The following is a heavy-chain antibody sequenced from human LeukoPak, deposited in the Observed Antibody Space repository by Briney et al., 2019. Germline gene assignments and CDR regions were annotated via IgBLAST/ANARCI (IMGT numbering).Heavy chain of an antibody. V-gene: IGHV3-7*01. Sequence: GGSLRLSCAASGFTFSDYYMSWIRQAPGKGLEWVANIKLDGSEKNYVDSVKGRFTISRDDSMNTLYLQMNSLRAEDTALCYCANVPYSSSWYPGTWGQGTLVTVSS. CDR2: IKLDGSEK. D-gene: IGHD6-13*01. J-gene: IGHJ5*02. CDR3: ANVPYSSSWYPGT. CDR1: GFTFSDYY.